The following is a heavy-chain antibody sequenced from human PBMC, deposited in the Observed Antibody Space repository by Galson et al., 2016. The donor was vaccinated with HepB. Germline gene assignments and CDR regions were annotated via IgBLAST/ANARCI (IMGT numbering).Heavy chain of an antibody. J-gene: IGHJ4*02. CDR1: GYTFTNYA. CDR2: ISAYNGDT. CDR3: ARGYYVSGRSYFDY. Sequence: SVKVSCKASGYTFTNYAISWVRQAPGQGLEWMGWISAYNGDTSYAQKLQGRVTMTTDTSTSTAYMELRNLRSVDTAVYYCARGYYVSGRSYFDYWGQGTLVTVSS. V-gene: IGHV1-18*01. D-gene: IGHD3-10*01.